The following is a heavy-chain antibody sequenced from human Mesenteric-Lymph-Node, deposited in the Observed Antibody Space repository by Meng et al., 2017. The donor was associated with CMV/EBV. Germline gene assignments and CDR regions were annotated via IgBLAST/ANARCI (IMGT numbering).Heavy chain of an antibody. D-gene: IGHD6-19*01. V-gene: IGHV1-2*02. Sequence: ASVKVSCKASGYTFIGYYIHWVRQAPGQGLEWMGWINPNSGGTNYAQKFQGRVTMTRDTSISTAYMELSRLRSDDTAVYYCVRGIAVAGDSPDYWGQGTLVTVSS. CDR2: INPNSGGT. CDR3: VRGIAVAGDSPDY. CDR1: GYTFIGYY. J-gene: IGHJ4*02.